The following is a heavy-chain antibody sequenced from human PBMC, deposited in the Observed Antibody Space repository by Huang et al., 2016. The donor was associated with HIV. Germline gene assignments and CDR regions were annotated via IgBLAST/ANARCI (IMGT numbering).Heavy chain of an antibody. CDR2: INASSGDT. J-gene: IGHJ3*02. CDR3: ARDPKYHRIGYYRQRRGIDI. V-gene: IGHV1-18*01. D-gene: IGHD3-22*01. Sequence: QIQLMQSGPELKQPGASVKVSCKASGYNFTSYGITWVRQALGQGPEWMGWINASSGDTEYAQKFQGRVTLTTDTSTNIAYMELRSLRSDDTAKYYCARDPKYHRIGYYRQRRGIDIWGQGTMVIVSS. CDR1: GYNFTSYG.